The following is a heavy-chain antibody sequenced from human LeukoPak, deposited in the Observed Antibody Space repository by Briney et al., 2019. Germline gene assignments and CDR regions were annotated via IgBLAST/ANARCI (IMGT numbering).Heavy chain of an antibody. D-gene: IGHD5-12*01. V-gene: IGHV4-39*07. Sequence: PSETLSLTCTVSGGCISSYGYDWGWIRQPPGKWLEWVGSMSYSGSTYYNPSLKSRVTISVDQPKNQASLKVRSVTAADTAVYYCARQENYSGYTNWGQGTLVTVSS. CDR2: MSYSGST. CDR3: ARQENYSGYTN. J-gene: IGHJ4*02. CDR1: GGCISSYGYD.